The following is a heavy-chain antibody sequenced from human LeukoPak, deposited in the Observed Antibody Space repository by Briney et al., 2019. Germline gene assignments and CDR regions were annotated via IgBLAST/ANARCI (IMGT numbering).Heavy chain of an antibody. CDR1: GYTFTGHY. CDR3: AKNLAS. Sequence: ASVKVSCKASGYTFTGHYMHWVRQAPGQGLEWMGRIHPNSGDTIYAQIFQGRVTMTRDTSVSTAYMELSSLTSSDTAVYYCAKNLASWGRGTLVTVSS. CDR2: IHPNSGDT. J-gene: IGHJ5*02. V-gene: IGHV1-2*06. D-gene: IGHD3-3*02.